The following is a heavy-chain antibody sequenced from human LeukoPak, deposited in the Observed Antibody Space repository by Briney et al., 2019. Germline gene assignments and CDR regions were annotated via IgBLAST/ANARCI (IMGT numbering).Heavy chain of an antibody. CDR2: IYYSGST. Sequence: SETLSLTCTVSGGSIGSYYWSWIRQPPGKGLEWIGYIYYSGSTNYNPSLKSRVTISVDTSKNQFSLKLSSVTAADTAVYYCARAGSGWYLTFDYWGQGTLVTVSS. V-gene: IGHV4-59*01. CDR1: GGSIGSYY. CDR3: ARAGSGWYLTFDY. J-gene: IGHJ4*02. D-gene: IGHD6-19*01.